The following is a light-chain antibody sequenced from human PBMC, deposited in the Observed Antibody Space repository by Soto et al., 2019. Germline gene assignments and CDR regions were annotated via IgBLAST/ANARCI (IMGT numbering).Light chain of an antibody. Sequence: QSVLTQPASVSGSPGQSITISCTGTSSDVGSYNLVSWYQQLPGKAPKLMIYEVSKRPSGVSNRFSGSKSGNTASLTISGLQAEDEADYYCCSYAGSSTWVFGGGTKVTVL. CDR1: SSDVGSYNL. CDR2: EVS. CDR3: CSYAGSSTWV. V-gene: IGLV2-23*02. J-gene: IGLJ3*02.